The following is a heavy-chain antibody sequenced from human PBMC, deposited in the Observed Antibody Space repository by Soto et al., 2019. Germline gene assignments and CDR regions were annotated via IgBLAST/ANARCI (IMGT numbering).Heavy chain of an antibody. CDR1: GYTFTGYY. CDR2: INPNSGGT. CDR3: ARADIVVVSAAMEYYYYYGMDV. J-gene: IGHJ6*02. Sequence: ASVKVSCKASGYTFTGYYMHWVRQAPGQGLEWMGWINPNSGGTNYAQKFQGRVTMTRDTSISTAYMELSRLRSDDTAVYYCARADIVVVSAAMEYYYYYGMDVWGQGTTVTVSS. V-gene: IGHV1-2*02. D-gene: IGHD2-2*01.